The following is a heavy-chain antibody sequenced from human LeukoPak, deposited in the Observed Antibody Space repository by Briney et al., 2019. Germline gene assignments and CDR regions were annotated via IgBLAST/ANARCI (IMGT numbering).Heavy chain of an antibody. J-gene: IGHJ1*01. V-gene: IGHV3-23*01. CDR3: AKDLDSSGSWPAEYFQH. Sequence: GGSLRLSCAASGFTFSTYWMSWVRQAPGKGLEWVSLISKSSDATYYAPSVKGRFTISRDNSKNTLYLQMNSLRAEDTAVYYCAKDLDSSGSWPAEYFQHWGQGTLVTVSS. CDR1: GFTFSTYW. D-gene: IGHD3-22*01. CDR2: ISKSSDAT.